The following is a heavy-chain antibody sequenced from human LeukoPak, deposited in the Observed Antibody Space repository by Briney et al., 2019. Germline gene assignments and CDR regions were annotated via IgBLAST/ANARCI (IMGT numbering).Heavy chain of an antibody. V-gene: IGHV1-8*01. CDR2: MNPNSGNT. CDR3: ATYYYDSSGYWDY. Sequence: ASVKVSCKASGYTFTSYDINWVRQATGQGLEWMGWMNPNSGNTGYAQKFQGRVTMARNTSISTAYMELSSLRSEDTAVYYCATYYYDSSGYWDYWGQGTLVTVSS. J-gene: IGHJ4*02. CDR1: GYTFTSYD. D-gene: IGHD3-22*01.